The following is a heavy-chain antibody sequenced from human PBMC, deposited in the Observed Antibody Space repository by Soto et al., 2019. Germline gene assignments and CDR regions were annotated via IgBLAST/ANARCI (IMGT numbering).Heavy chain of an antibody. V-gene: IGHV3-30-3*01. CDR1: GFTFSSYA. CDR2: ISYDGSNK. CDR3: ERTIGLFESERYGMDV. D-gene: IGHD1-1*01. J-gene: IGHJ6*02. Sequence: PLRLSCTASGFTFSSYAMHWVRQAPGKGLEWVAVISYDGSNKYYADSVKGRFTISRENTKSTLNMQMNSLRAEHTAVYYCERTIGLFESERYGMDVWGQGTTVTVSS.